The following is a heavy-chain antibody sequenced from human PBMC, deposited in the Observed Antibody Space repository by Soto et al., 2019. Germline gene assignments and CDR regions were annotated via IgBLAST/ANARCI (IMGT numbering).Heavy chain of an antibody. CDR2: ISSSSSTI. D-gene: IGHD3-10*01. CDR3: ARANYSGSPGDFDY. CDR1: GFTFSSYS. J-gene: IGHJ4*02. Sequence: EVQLVESGGGLVQPGGSLRLFCAASGFTFSSYSMNWVRQAPGKGLEWVSYISSSSSTIYYADSVKGRFTISRDNAKNSLYLQMNSLRAEDTAVYYCARANYSGSPGDFDYWAQGTLVTVSS. V-gene: IGHV3-48*01.